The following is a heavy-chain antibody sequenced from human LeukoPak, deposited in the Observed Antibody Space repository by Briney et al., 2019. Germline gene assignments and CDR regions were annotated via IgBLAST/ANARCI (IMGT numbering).Heavy chain of an antibody. CDR2: ISSSGSTE. CDR1: GFTLSSYE. J-gene: IGHJ4*02. Sequence: GGSLRLSCAASGFTLSSYEMNWVRQAPGKGLEWVSYISSSGSTEYYADSVKGRFTISRDNAKNSLYLQMNSLRAEDTAVYYCAREGYYDSSGYLGVFDYWGQGTLVTVSS. CDR3: AREGYYDSSGYLGVFDY. D-gene: IGHD3-22*01. V-gene: IGHV3-48*03.